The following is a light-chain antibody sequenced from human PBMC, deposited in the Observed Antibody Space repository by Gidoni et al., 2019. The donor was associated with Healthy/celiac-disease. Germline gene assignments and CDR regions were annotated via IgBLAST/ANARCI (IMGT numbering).Light chain of an antibody. J-gene: IGKJ2*01. V-gene: IGKV3-11*01. CDR1: QSVSSY. CDR3: QQRSNWPPNT. CDR2: YAS. Sequence: VLTQSPATLSLSPGERATLSCRASQSVSSYLAWYQQKPGQAPRLLIYYASNRATGIPARFSGSGSGTDFTRTISSLEPEDFAVYYCQQRSNWPPNTFGQGTKLEIK.